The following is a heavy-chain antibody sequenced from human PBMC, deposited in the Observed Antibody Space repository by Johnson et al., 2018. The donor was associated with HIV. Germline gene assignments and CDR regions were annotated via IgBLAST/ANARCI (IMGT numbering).Heavy chain of an antibody. J-gene: IGHJ3*02. CDR1: GFTFSSYA. D-gene: IGHD6-13*01. CDR3: ARQAAAGAFDI. CDR2: ISYDGSNK. V-gene: IGHV3-30*04. Sequence: QVQLVESGGGVVQPGRSLRLSCAASGFTFSSYAMHWVRQAPGKGLEWVAVISYDGSNKYYADSVKGRFTISRDNSKNTLYLQMNSLSSEDTAVYYCARQAAAGAFDIWGQGTMVTVSS.